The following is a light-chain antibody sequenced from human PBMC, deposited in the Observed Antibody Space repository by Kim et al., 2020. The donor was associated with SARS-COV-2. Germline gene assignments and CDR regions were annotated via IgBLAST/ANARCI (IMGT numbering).Light chain of an antibody. J-gene: IGLJ2*01. CDR3: TAWDDSLSGVV. Sequence: QSVLTQPPSASATPGQRVTISCSGSSSNIGSNTVNWYQQLPGTAPKLLIYSNNQRPSGVPDRFSASKSGTSASLAISGLQSGDEADYYCTAWDDSLSGVVFGGGTKLTVL. V-gene: IGLV1-44*01. CDR1: SSNIGSNT. CDR2: SNN.